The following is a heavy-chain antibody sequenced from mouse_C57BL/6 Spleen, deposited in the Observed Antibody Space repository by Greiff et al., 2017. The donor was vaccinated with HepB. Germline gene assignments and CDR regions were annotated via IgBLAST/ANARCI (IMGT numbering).Heavy chain of an antibody. CDR3: ARGLTTVVATDYAMDY. CDR1: GYAFSSSW. D-gene: IGHD1-1*01. Sequence: LQESGPELVKPGASVKISCKASGYAFSSSWMNWVKQRPGKGLEWIGRIYPGDGDTNYNGKFKGKATLTADKSSSPAYMQLSSLTSEDSAVYFCARGLTTVVATDYAMDYWGQGTSVTVSS. CDR2: IYPGDGDT. V-gene: IGHV1-82*01. J-gene: IGHJ4*01.